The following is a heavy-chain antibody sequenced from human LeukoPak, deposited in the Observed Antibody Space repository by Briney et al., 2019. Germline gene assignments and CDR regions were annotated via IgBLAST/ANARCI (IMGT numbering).Heavy chain of an antibody. CDR2: IDSCGDTK. D-gene: IGHD4-23*01. CDR1: GLTFRDYY. CDR3: VRVKNGGNRNIWFDP. J-gene: IGHJ5*02. V-gene: IGHV3-11*01. Sequence: GGSLGLSCAASGLTFRDYYMSWIRQAPGKGLEWLSYIDSCGDTKSYSDSVKGRFTISRDNSNNSLYLQMSRLRAEDTAVYYCVRVKNGGNRNIWFDPWGQGTLVAVSS.